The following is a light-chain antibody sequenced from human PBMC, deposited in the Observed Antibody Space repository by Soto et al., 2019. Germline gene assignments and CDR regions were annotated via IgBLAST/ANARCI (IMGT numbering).Light chain of an antibody. J-gene: IGLJ1*01. CDR1: SSDVGGYNY. CDR2: DVS. Sequence: QSVLTQPRSVSGSPGQSVTISCTGTSSDVGGYNYVSWYQQHPGKAPKLMIYDVSKRPSGVPDRFSGSKSGNTASLTISGLQAEDEAVYYCCSYAGSYTHVFGTGTKVTVL. CDR3: CSYAGSYTHV. V-gene: IGLV2-11*01.